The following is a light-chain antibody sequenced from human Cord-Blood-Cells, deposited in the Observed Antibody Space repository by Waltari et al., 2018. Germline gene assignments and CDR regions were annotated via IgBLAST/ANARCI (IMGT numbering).Light chain of an antibody. V-gene: IGLV2-23*01. CDR2: EGS. J-gene: IGLJ3*02. CDR1: SSDVGSYTL. CDR3: CSYAGSSTWV. Sequence: QSALTQPPSVSGSPGQSITISCPGTSSDVGSYTLVSWYQQHPGKAPKLMIYEGSKRPSGVSNRFSGSKSGNTASLTISGLQAEDEADYYCCSYAGSSTWVFGGGTKLTVL.